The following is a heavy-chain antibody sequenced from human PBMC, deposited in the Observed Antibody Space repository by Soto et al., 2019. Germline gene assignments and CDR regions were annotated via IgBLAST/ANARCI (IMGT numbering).Heavy chain of an antibody. D-gene: IGHD4-17*01. CDR1: GFTFSSYW. Sequence: GGSLRLSCAASGFTFSSYWMSWFRQAPGKGLEWVANIKQDGSEKYSVDSVKGRFTISRDNAKNSLYLQMNSLRAEDTAIYYCAKIRLLTTVDYWGQGTLVTVSS. CDR2: IKQDGSEK. J-gene: IGHJ4*02. CDR3: AKIRLLTTVDY. V-gene: IGHV3-7*03.